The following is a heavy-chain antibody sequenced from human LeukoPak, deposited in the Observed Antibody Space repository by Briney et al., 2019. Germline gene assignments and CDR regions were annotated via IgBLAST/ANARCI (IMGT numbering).Heavy chain of an antibody. J-gene: IGHJ4*02. Sequence: GGSLRLSCAASGFTFSSYWMHWVRQAPGKGLVWVSRINSDGSSTSYADSVKGRFTISRDNAKNTLYLQMNSLRAEDTAVYYCALDYYDSSGYYPFVYWGQGTLVTVSS. CDR2: INSDGSST. D-gene: IGHD3-22*01. CDR3: ALDYYDSSGYYPFVY. V-gene: IGHV3-74*01. CDR1: GFTFSSYW.